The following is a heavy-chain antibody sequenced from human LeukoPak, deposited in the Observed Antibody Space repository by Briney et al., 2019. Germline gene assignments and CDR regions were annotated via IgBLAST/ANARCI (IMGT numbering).Heavy chain of an antibody. CDR1: GFTFSSYA. CDR2: ISGSGGST. Sequence: GGSLRLSCAASGFTFSSYAMSWVRQAPGKGLAWVSAISGSGGSTYYADSVKGRFTISRDNSKNTLYLQMNSLRAEDTAVYYCAKDGAYCGGDCYPYYFDYWGQGTLVTVSS. CDR3: AKDGAYCGGDCYPYYFDY. D-gene: IGHD2-21*02. V-gene: IGHV3-23*01. J-gene: IGHJ4*02.